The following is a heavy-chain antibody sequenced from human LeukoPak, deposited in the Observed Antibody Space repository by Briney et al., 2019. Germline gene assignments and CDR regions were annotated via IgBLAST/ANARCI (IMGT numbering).Heavy chain of an antibody. CDR1: GFTFSSYS. V-gene: IGHV3-21*01. Sequence: PGGSLRLSCAASGFTFSSYSMNWVRQAPGKGLEWVSSISSSSSFIYYADSVKGRFTISRDNAQNSLYLQMNSLRAEDTAVYYCARGNQITVTWVVDYWGQGTLVTVSS. J-gene: IGHJ4*02. D-gene: IGHD4-4*01. CDR2: ISSSSSFI. CDR3: ARGNQITVTWVVDY.